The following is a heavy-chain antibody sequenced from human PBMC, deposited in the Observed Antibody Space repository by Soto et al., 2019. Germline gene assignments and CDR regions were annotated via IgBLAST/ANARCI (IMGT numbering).Heavy chain of an antibody. J-gene: IGHJ4*02. D-gene: IGHD2-2*01. Sequence: EVQLVESGGALVQPGGSLRLSCAASGFTFKTYTMNWVRQAPGKGLEWISFINTRSNSMYYADSVKGRFTISRDNAKNSLFLQMNSLRAEDTAVYYCARDFAYAFDSWGQGTQVTVSS. CDR3: ARDFAYAFDS. CDR2: INTRSNSM. CDR1: GFTFKTYT. V-gene: IGHV3-48*01.